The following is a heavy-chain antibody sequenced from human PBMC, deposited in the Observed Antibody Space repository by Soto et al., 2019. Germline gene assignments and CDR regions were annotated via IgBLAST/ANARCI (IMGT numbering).Heavy chain of an antibody. J-gene: IGHJ6*03. Sequence: EVQLVESGGGLVQPGGSLRLSCAASGFTFSNYWMYWVRQAPGKGLEWVSRINSDGSVSSYADSVKGRLTISRDNVKNTPYLQMDSLRAEDTAVYYCARGDCVGATCYSLAGSFYYYMDVWGKGTTVTVFS. V-gene: IGHV3-74*02. D-gene: IGHD2-15*01. CDR1: GFTFSNYW. CDR2: INSDGSVS. CDR3: ARGDCVGATCYSLAGSFYYYMDV.